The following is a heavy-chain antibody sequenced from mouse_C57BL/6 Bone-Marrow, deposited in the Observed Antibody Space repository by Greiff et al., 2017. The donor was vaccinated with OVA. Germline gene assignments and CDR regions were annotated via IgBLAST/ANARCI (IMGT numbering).Heavy chain of an antibody. J-gene: IGHJ2*01. CDR1: GYTFTSYW. Sequence: VQLQQPGAELVKPGASVKLSCKASGYTFTSYWMQWVKQRPGQGLEWIGEIDPSDSYTNYNQKFKGKATLTVDTSSSTAYMQLSSLTSEDSAVYYCARVYYDYDYYFDYWGQGTTLTVSS. V-gene: IGHV1-50*01. CDR3: ARVYYDYDYYFDY. D-gene: IGHD2-4*01. CDR2: IDPSDSYT.